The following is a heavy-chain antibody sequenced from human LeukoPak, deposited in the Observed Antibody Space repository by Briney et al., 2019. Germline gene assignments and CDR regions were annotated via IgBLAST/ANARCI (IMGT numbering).Heavy chain of an antibody. CDR1: GFTFSSYW. D-gene: IGHD3-10*01. CDR3: AKEGAYPIITYDS. CDR2: IKRDGNGK. Sequence: GGSLRLSCAASGFTFSSYWMNWVRQAPGKGLEWVANIKRDGNGKSYVDSVRGRFSISRDNAKNSLYLQMDSLRAEDTALYYCAKEGAYPIITYDSWGHGALVTVSS. V-gene: IGHV3-7*01. J-gene: IGHJ5*01.